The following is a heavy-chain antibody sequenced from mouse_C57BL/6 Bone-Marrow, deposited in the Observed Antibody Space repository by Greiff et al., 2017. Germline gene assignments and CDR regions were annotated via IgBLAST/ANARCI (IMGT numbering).Heavy chain of an antibody. D-gene: IGHD4-1*01. CDR2: IDPEIGDT. J-gene: IGHJ2*01. V-gene: IGHV14-4*01. Sequence: VQLQQSGAELVRPGASVKLSCTASGFNFKDYSIHWVKQSPEQGLEWIGWIDPEIGDTEYASKFQGKATITSDTSSNTVYLQLSRLTSEDTAVYYCSSWDCNYFYFWGQGTPLT. CDR3: SSWDCNYFYF. CDR1: GFNFKDYS.